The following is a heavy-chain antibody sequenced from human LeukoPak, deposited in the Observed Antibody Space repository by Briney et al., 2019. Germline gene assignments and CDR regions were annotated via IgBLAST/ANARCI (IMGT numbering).Heavy chain of an antibody. CDR1: GFTFSSYA. CDR2: ISGSGGST. Sequence: GGSLRLSCAASGFTFSSYAMSWVRQAPGKGLEWVSAISGSGGSTYYADSVKGRFTLSRDSSKNTLYLQMNSLRAEDTAVYYCARAFSNYYYYYYGMDVWGQGTTVTVSS. V-gene: IGHV3-23*01. D-gene: IGHD4-11*01. J-gene: IGHJ6*02. CDR3: ARAFSNYYYYYYGMDV.